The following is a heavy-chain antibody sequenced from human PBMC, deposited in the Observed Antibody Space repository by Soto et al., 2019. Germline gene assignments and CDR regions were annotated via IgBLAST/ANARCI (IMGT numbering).Heavy chain of an antibody. Sequence: HPGGSLRLSCAASGLSVINKFMIWVRQAPGKGLEWVSVIYTGDATLNTDSVKGRFTISRDNTNNMVYLQMNSLRVEDTAVYYCAISESTAGAFDVWGQGTVVTVSS. J-gene: IGHJ3*01. V-gene: IGHV3-66*01. CDR1: GLSVINKF. CDR3: AISESTAGAFDV. D-gene: IGHD6-25*01. CDR2: IYTGDAT.